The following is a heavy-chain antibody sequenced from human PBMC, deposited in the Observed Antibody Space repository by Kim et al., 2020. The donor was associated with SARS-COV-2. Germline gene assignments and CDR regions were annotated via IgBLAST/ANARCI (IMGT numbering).Heavy chain of an antibody. D-gene: IGHD5-12*01. CDR3: AKDQVRGYDWGHYYQYGMDV. V-gene: IGHV3-23*01. CDR1: GFTFSSYA. Sequence: GGSLRLSCAASGFTFSSYAMSWVRQAPGKGLEWVSAISGSGGSTYYADSVKGRFTISRDNSKNTVYVQMNSLRAEDTAVYYCAKDQVRGYDWGHYYQYGMDVWGQGTTVTVSS. J-gene: IGHJ6*02. CDR2: ISGSGGST.